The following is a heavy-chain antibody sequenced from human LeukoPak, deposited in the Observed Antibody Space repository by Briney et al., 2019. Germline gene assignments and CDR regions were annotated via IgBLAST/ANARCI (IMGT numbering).Heavy chain of an antibody. CDR2: ISDDGRHN. V-gene: IGHV3-30*03. J-gene: IGHJ4*02. CDR1: GFTVSSNY. Sequence: GGSLRLSCAASGFTVSSNYMNWVRQAPGKGLEWVAVISDDGRHNYYADSVKGRFTISRDNAKNTLYLQMNSLRAEDTAVYYCARGAYLAYYFDYWGQGSLVSVSS. D-gene: IGHD3-10*01. CDR3: ARGAYLAYYFDY.